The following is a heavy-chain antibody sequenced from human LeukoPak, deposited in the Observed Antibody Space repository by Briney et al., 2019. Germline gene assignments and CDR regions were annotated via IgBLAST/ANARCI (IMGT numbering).Heavy chain of an antibody. D-gene: IGHD6-6*01. CDR3: ARIGYSSSSFDY. V-gene: IGHV3-7*01. Sequence: PGGSLRLSCAASGFTFINYWMSWVRQAPGKGLEWVANMKQDGSVKYYVDSMKGRFTISRDNAKNSLYLQMSGQRAEDTAVYFCARIGYSSSSFDYWGQGVLVTVYS. CDR2: MKQDGSVK. J-gene: IGHJ4*02. CDR1: GFTFINYW.